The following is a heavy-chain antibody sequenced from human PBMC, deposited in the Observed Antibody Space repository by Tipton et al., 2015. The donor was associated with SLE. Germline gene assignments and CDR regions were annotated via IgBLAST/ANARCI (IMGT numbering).Heavy chain of an antibody. J-gene: IGHJ6*03. CDR3: ARGGWGYNFYSYMDV. D-gene: IGHD5-12*01. Sequence: SLRLSCAASGFIFYNYPLHWVRQAPGKGLEYVSAITSDGGSTIYAESVKDRFTISRDNSKNTLYLQMGSLRADDTAIYYCARGGWGYNFYSYMDVWGKGTTVTVSS. CDR2: ITSDGGST. CDR1: GFIFYNYP. V-gene: IGHV3-64*02.